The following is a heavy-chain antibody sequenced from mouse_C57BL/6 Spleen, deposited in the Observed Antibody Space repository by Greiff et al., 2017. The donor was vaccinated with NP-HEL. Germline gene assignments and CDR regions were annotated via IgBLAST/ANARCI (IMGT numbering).Heavy chain of an antibody. J-gene: IGHJ4*01. CDR1: GYAFTNYL. Sequence: VQLQQSGAELVRPGTSVKVSCKASGYAFTNYLIEWVKQRPGQGLEWIGVINPGSGGTNYNEKFKGKATLTADKSSSTAYMQLSSLTSEDSAVYFCASLYDGYPYYYAMDYWDQGTSVTVSS. D-gene: IGHD2-3*01. V-gene: IGHV1-54*01. CDR2: INPGSGGT. CDR3: ASLYDGYPYYYAMDY.